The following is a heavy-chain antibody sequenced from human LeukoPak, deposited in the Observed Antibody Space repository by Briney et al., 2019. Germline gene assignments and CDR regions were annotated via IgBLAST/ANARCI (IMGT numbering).Heavy chain of an antibody. CDR3: ARRAYTSHVGSLYYGMDV. CDR2: IYPGDSDI. J-gene: IGHJ6*02. D-gene: IGHD1-14*01. V-gene: IGHV5-51*01. CDR1: GYSITSYW. Sequence: GESLKISCKGSGYSITSYWIGWVRQMPGKGLEWMGIIYPGDSDIRYSPSFQGQVTISADKSISTAYLQWSSLKASDTAMYYCARRAYTSHVGSLYYGMDVWGQGTTVTVSS.